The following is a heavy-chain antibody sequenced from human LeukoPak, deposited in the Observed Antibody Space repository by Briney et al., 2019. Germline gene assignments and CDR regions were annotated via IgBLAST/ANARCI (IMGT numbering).Heavy chain of an antibody. CDR3: ARAHYGGNSPFDY. J-gene: IGHJ4*02. Sequence: SETLSLTCTVSGGSISSYYWSWIRQPPGKGLEWIGYIYYSGSTDHNPSLKSRVTISVDTSRNQFSLKLSSVTAADTAVYYCARAHYGGNSPFDYWGQGTLVTVSS. D-gene: IGHD4-23*01. CDR2: IYYSGST. V-gene: IGHV4-59*01. CDR1: GGSISSYY.